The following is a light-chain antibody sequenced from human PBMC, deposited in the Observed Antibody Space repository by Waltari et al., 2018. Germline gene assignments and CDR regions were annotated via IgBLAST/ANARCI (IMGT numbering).Light chain of an antibody. CDR1: QSISRY. CDR2: DAS. CDR3: QQSDSMPFT. J-gene: IGKJ4*01. Sequence: DIQMTQSPSSLSASVGDRVSITCRTSQSISRYLNGYQQKPGKAPKLLRYDASTLQSGVPARFSGSGSGTDFTLTISSLQPEDFATYHCQQSDSMPFTFGGGTKVEIK. V-gene: IGKV1-39*01.